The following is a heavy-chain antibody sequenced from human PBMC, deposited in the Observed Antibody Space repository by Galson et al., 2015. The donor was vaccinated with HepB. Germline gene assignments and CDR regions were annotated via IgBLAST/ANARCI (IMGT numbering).Heavy chain of an antibody. CDR3: TRDTATYDGTGFDY. V-gene: IGHV1-2*06. Sequence: SVKVSCKASGYTFIDYYMHWVRQSPGHGLEWMGRINPNSGGTNYAQNFQGRVTMTRDTSISTAYMELSSLKSNDTAMYYCTRDTATYDGTGFDYWGQGTLVTVSS. D-gene: IGHD1-7*01. J-gene: IGHJ4*02. CDR1: GYTFIDYY. CDR2: INPNSGGT.